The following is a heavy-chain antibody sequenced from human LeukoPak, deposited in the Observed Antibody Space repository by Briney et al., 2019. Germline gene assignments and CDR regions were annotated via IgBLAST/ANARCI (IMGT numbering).Heavy chain of an antibody. J-gene: IGHJ4*02. Sequence: SETLSLTCAVYGGSFSGYYWSWIRRPPGKGLEWIGEINHSGSTNYNPSLKSRVTISVDTSKNQFSLKLSSVTAADTAVYYCAGGMTSPDFDYWGQGTLVTVSS. D-gene: IGHD2-21*02. V-gene: IGHV4-34*01. CDR3: AGGMTSPDFDY. CDR1: GGSFSGYY. CDR2: INHSGST.